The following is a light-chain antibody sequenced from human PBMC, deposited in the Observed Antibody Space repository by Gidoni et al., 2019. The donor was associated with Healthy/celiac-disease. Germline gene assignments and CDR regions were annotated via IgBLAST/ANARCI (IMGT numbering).Light chain of an antibody. CDR3: QQYGSSPHT. V-gene: IGKV3-20*01. CDR1: QSVSSSY. CDR2: GAS. Sequence: ELVLTQSPCTLSLSPGERATLSCRASQSVSSSYLAWYQQKPGQAPRLLIYGASSRATGIPDRFSGSGSGTDFTLTISRLEPEDVAVYYCQQYGSSPHTFGQGTKLEIK. J-gene: IGKJ2*01.